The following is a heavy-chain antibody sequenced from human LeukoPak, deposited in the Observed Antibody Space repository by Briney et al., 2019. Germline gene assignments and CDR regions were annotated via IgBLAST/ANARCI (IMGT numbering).Heavy chain of an antibody. CDR3: ARTRGYYFDY. CDR2: INPSGGST. Sequence: ASVEVSCKASGNSFTNYYMHWVRQAPGQGLEWMGMINPSGGSTTYAQKFQGRVTMTRDMSTSTVYMELSSLTSEDTAVYYCARTRGYYFDYWGQGTLVTVSS. V-gene: IGHV1-46*01. CDR1: GNSFTNYY. J-gene: IGHJ4*02.